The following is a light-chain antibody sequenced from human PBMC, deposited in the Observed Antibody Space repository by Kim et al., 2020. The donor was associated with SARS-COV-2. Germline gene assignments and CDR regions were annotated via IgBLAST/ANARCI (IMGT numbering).Light chain of an antibody. CDR1: QTFNVKY. CDR3: QQFGSSPYT. Sequence: PGERDTLSCRASQTFNVKYLGWCRQTPGQAPRLLLYAASTRSTGIPDRFSGSGSGADFTLTINRLEPEYFAVYYCQQFGSSPYTFGQGTRVDIK. V-gene: IGKV3-20*01. CDR2: AAS. J-gene: IGKJ2*01.